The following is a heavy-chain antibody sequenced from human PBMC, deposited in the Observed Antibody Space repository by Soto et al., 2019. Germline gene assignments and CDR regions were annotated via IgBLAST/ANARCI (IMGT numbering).Heavy chain of an antibody. D-gene: IGHD3-3*01. CDR2: IYYSGST. V-gene: IGHV4-30-4*01. CDR1: GGSIISGDYY. Sequence: PSETLSLTCTVSGGSIISGDYYFICVRQPPGNGLEWIGYIYYSGSTYYNPSLKSRVTISVDTSKNQFSLKLSSVTAADTAVYYCARDNILGILYGGMDVWGQGTTVTVSS. CDR3: ARDNILGILYGGMDV. J-gene: IGHJ6*02.